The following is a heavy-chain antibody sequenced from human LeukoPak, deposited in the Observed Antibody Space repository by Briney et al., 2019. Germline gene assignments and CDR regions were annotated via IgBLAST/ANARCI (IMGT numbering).Heavy chain of an antibody. V-gene: IGHV4-31*03. Sequence: SQTLSLTCTVSGASFNSDDQYWNWIRQSPGKGLEWIGSIHPSGMLYNNPSLESRVTMSRDTSKNQFSLNLNSVTAADTAVYFCSRGLGSRKLGYWGQGILVTVSS. J-gene: IGHJ4*02. CDR3: SRGLGSRKLGY. CDR2: IHPSGML. CDR1: GASFNSDDQY. D-gene: IGHD2-2*01.